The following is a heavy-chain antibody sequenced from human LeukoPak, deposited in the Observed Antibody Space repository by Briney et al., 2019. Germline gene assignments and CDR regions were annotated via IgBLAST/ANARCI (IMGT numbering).Heavy chain of an antibody. CDR3: VSSYSVGWYPFDY. V-gene: IGHV4-59*08. CDR1: GGSISSYY. J-gene: IGHJ4*02. Sequence: SETLSLTCTVSGGSISSYYWNWIRQAPGEGLEWTGYVYYTGNTNYNPSLENRVTISLDTSKKQFSLRLSSVTAADTAIYYCVSSYSVGWYPFDYWGQGMLVTVSS. CDR2: VYYTGNT. D-gene: IGHD6-19*01.